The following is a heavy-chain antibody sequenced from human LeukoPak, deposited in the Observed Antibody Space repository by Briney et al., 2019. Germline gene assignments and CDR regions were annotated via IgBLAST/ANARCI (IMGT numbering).Heavy chain of an antibody. Sequence: GGSLRLSCAASGFTFSSYWMHWVRQAPGKGLVWVSRINSDGSSTSYADSVKGRFTISRDNAKNTLYLQMNSLRAEDTAVYHCARGFYHPNYYGMDVWGQGTTVTVSS. J-gene: IGHJ6*02. CDR2: INSDGSST. CDR1: GFTFSSYW. D-gene: IGHD1-14*01. CDR3: ARGFYHPNYYGMDV. V-gene: IGHV3-74*01.